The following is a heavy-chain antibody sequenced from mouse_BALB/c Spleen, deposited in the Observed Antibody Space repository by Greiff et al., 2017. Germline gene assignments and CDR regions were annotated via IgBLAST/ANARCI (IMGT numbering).Heavy chain of an antibody. J-gene: IGHJ4*01. CDR2: IHYSGST. CDR3: ARYYRYDVDYAMDY. V-gene: IGHV3-1*02. CDR1: GYSITSGYS. D-gene: IGHD2-14*01. Sequence: EVKLVESGPDLVKPSQSLSLTCTVTGYSITSGYSWYWIRQSPGNKLEWMGYIHYSGSTNYNPSLNSRISITRDTSKNQFFLQLNSVTTEDTATYYCARYYRYDVDYAMDYWGQGTSVTVSS.